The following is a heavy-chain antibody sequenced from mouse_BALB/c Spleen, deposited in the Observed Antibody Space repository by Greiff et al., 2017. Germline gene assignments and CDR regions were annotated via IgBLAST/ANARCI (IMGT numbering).Heavy chain of an antibody. J-gene: IGHJ4*01. CDR3: ARGLLLFYAMDY. V-gene: IGHV1-9*01. CDR1: GYTFSSYW. Sequence: VQLHQSGAELMKPGASVKISCKATGYTFSSYWIEWVKQRPGHGLEWIGEILPGSGSTNYNEKFKGKATFTADTSSNTAYMQLSSLTSEDSAVYYCARGLLLFYAMDYWGQGTSVTVSS. CDR2: ILPGSGST. D-gene: IGHD1-1*01.